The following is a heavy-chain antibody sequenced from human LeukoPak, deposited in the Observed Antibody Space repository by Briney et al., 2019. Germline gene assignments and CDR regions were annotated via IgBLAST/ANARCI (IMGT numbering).Heavy chain of an antibody. V-gene: IGHV3-21*01. CDR3: ARDTRTTYYYGSGSYYYYYGMDV. J-gene: IGHJ6*04. D-gene: IGHD3-10*01. CDR2: ISSSSSYI. CDR1: GFTFSSYS. Sequence: PGGSLRLSCAASGFTFSSYSMNWVRQALGKGLEWVSSISSSSSYIYYADSVKGRFTISRDNAKNSLYLQMNSLRAEDTAVYYCARDTRTTYYYGSGSYYYYYGMDVWGKGTTVTVSS.